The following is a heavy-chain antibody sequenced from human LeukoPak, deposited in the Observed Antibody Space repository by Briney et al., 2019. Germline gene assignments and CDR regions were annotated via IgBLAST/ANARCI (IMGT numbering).Heavy chain of an antibody. CDR1: GFTFSSYA. D-gene: IGHD6-6*01. CDR3: ARGTARLSHMDV. V-gene: IGHV3-30-3*01. J-gene: IGHJ6*03. CDR2: ISYDGSNK. Sequence: GRSLRLSCAASGFTFSSYAMHWVRQAPGKGLEWVAVISYDGSNKYYADSVKGRFTISRDNSKNTLYLQMNSLRAEDTAVYYCARGTARLSHMDVWGKGTTVTVSS.